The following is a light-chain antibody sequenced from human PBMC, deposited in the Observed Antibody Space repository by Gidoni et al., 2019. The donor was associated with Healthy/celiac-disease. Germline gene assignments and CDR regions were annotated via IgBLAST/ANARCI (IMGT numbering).Light chain of an antibody. V-gene: IGKV3-11*01. J-gene: IGKJ4*01. CDR2: DAS. Sequence: EIVLTQSQATLSLSPGERATLSCRASQSVSSYLAWYQQKPGQAPRLLIYDASNRATGIPARFSGSGSGTDFTLTISSLVPEDFVVYYCQQRSNWPPALTFGGGTKVEIK. CDR1: QSVSSY. CDR3: QQRSNWPPALT.